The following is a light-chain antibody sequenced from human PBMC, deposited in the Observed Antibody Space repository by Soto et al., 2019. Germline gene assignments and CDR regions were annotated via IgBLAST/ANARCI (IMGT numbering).Light chain of an antibody. V-gene: IGLV2-14*01. Sequence: QSMLTQPASVSGSPGQSITISCTGTSSDVGGYNYVSWFQHHPGKAPKLIIYEVSYRPSGVSVRFSGSKSGDTASLTISGLQAEDEADYYCSSFTNTITRYAFGTGTKLTVL. J-gene: IGLJ1*01. CDR3: SSFTNTITRYA. CDR2: EVS. CDR1: SSDVGGYNY.